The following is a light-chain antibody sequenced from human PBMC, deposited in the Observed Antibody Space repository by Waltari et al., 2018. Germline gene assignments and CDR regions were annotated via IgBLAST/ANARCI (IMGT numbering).Light chain of an antibody. Sequence: QSALIQPPSASGSSGQSVSISCTGTRSDVGGYGFVSWYQQYPGKAPQLIIYEVSKLPPGVPYRFSGSKSGNTASLTVSGLQAEDEADYFCSSYAGNYIAFGGGTKLTVL. J-gene: IGLJ2*01. CDR1: RSDVGGYGF. CDR3: SSYAGNYIA. V-gene: IGLV2-8*01. CDR2: EVS.